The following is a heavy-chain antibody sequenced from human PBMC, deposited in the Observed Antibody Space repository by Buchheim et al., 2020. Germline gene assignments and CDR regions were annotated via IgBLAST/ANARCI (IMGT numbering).Heavy chain of an antibody. CDR1: GFTFSSYG. CDR2: ISYDGSNK. D-gene: IGHD5-18*01. J-gene: IGHJ6*02. CDR3: AKDRGYSYYYGMDV. V-gene: IGHV3-30*18. Sequence: QVQLVESGGGVVQPGRSLRLSCAASGFTFSSYGMHWVRQAPGKGLEWVAVISYDGSNKYYADSVKGRFTISRDNSKNTLYLQMNSLRAEDTAVYYCAKDRGYSYYYGMDVWGQRTT.